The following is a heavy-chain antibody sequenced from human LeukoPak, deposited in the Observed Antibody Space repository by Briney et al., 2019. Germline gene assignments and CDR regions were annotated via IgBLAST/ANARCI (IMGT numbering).Heavy chain of an antibody. CDR2: ISGSGGST. Sequence: GGSLRPSCAASGFTFSSYAMSWVRQAPGKGLEWVSAISGSGGSTYYADSVKGRFTISRDNSKNTLYLQMNSLRAEDTAVYYCAKDQGGITMVRGVITYWGQGTLVTVSS. V-gene: IGHV3-23*01. J-gene: IGHJ4*02. D-gene: IGHD3-10*01. CDR3: AKDQGGITMVRGVITY. CDR1: GFTFSSYA.